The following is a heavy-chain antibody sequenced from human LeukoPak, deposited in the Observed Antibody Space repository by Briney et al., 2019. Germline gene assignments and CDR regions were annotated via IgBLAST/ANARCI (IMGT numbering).Heavy chain of an antibody. CDR2: IKSDGSTT. V-gene: IGHV3-74*01. D-gene: IGHD6-19*01. CDR3: VRLADPGY. CDR1: GFTFSNYW. Sequence: GGSLRPSCTASGFTFSNYWMHWVRQAPGKGLVWVSRIKSDGSTTTYADSVKGRFAISRDNAKSTLYLQMNSLRAEDTAVYYCVRLADPGYWGQGTLVTVSS. J-gene: IGHJ4*02.